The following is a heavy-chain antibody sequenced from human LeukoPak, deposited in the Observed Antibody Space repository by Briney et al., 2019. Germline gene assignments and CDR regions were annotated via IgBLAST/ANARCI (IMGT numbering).Heavy chain of an antibody. CDR1: GYTFTGYY. V-gene: IGHV1-2*02. J-gene: IGHJ4*02. D-gene: IGHD3-10*01. CDR2: INPNSGGT. Sequence: GASVKVSCKASGYTFTGYYMHWVRQAPGQGLEWMGWINPNSGGTNYAQKFQGRVTMTRDTSISTAYMELSRLRSDDTAVYYCARWGPYYYGSGSYYHLRDWGQGTLVTVSS. CDR3: ARWGPYYYGSGSYYHLRD.